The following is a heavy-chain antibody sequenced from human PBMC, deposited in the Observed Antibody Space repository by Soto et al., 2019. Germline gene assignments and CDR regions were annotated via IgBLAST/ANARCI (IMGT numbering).Heavy chain of an antibody. V-gene: IGHV4-4*07. CDR3: ARYSNNWFQTEGMVV. CDR2: IDASGNT. J-gene: IGHJ6*02. D-gene: IGHD6-13*01. Sequence: ETLSLTCTVSVDSITTYYWSWIRQPAGKGLEWIGRIDASGNTNYNPSLNSRVTMSIDTSKKQFSLKLTSVTAADTAIYYCARYSNNWFQTEGMVVGGPETTVTVSS. CDR1: VDSITTYY.